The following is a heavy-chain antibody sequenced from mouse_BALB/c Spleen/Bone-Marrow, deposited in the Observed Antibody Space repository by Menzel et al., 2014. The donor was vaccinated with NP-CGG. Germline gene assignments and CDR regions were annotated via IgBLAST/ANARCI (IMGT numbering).Heavy chain of an antibody. CDR2: ISSGGSYT. CDR1: GFTFSSYG. J-gene: IGHJ2*01. V-gene: IGHV5-6*01. Sequence: EVQLVESGGDLVKPGGSLKLSCAASGFTFSSYGMSWVRQTPDKRLEWVATISSGGSYTYYPDSVKGRFTISRDNAKNTLYLQMSSLKSEDTAMYYCARQTYYDYDGYFDYWGQGTTFTVSS. D-gene: IGHD2-4*01. CDR3: ARQTYYDYDGYFDY.